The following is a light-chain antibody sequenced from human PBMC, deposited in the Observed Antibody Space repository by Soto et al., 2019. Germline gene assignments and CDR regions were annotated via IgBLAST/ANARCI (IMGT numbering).Light chain of an antibody. CDR1: SSNIGSNT. Sequence: QSVLTQPPSASGTPGQRVTISCSGSSSNIGSNTVNWYQQLPGTAPKLLIYSNNQRPSGVPDRFSGSKSGTSASLAFSGLQSEDEADYYCAAWDDSLNGPVFGGGTKVTVL. CDR3: AAWDDSLNGPV. V-gene: IGLV1-44*01. CDR2: SNN. J-gene: IGLJ2*01.